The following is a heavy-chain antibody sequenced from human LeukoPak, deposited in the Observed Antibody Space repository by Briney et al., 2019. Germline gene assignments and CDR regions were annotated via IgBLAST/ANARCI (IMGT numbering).Heavy chain of an antibody. J-gene: IGHJ4*02. CDR1: GFTFSSYS. CDR3: ARPLYYDSSGYIY. D-gene: IGHD3-22*01. Sequence: PGGSLRLSCAASGFTFSSYSMSWVRQAPGKGLEWVSSISSSSSYIYYADSVKGRFTISRDNAKNSLYLQMNSLRAADTAVYYCARPLYYDSSGYIYWGQGTLVTVSS. V-gene: IGHV3-21*01. CDR2: ISSSSSYI.